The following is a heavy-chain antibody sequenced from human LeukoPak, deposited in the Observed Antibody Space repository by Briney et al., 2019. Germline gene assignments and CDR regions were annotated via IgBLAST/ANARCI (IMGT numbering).Heavy chain of an antibody. CDR1: GYTFTSYG. Sequence: GASVKVSCKASGYTFTSYGISWVRQAPGQGLEWMGWISAYNGNTNYAQKLQGGVTMTTDTSTSTAYMELRSLRSDDTAVYYCAREGSDYYGSGSYYNHFDYWGQGTLVTVSS. V-gene: IGHV1-18*04. D-gene: IGHD3-10*01. CDR2: ISAYNGNT. J-gene: IGHJ4*02. CDR3: AREGSDYYGSGSYYNHFDY.